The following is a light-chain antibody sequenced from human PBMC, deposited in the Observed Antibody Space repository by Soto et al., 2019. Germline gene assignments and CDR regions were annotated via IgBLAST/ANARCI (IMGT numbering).Light chain of an antibody. Sequence: EIVLTQSPGTLSLAPGERVTLSCRASQSVSSNYLAWYQQNPGQAPRLLIYGASSRATGIPDRFSGSGSGTDFTLTISSLQPDDFATYYCQQYNSYWTFGQGTKVDIK. CDR3: QQYNSYWT. J-gene: IGKJ1*01. CDR2: GAS. V-gene: IGKV3-20*01. CDR1: QSVSSNY.